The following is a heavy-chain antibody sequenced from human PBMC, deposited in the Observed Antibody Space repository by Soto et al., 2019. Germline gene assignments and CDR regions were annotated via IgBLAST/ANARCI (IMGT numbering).Heavy chain of an antibody. Sequence: QVQLVQSGAEVKKPGASVKVSCKASGYTLTSYGISWVRQAPGQGLEWMGWISAYNGNTNYAQKLQGRVTMTTDTSTRTAYLELRSLRSDDTAVYYCASDSSARYCISTRCSYYYGMDVWGQGTTVTVSS. CDR1: GYTLTSYG. D-gene: IGHD2-2*01. J-gene: IGHJ6*02. V-gene: IGHV1-18*01. CDR2: ISAYNGNT. CDR3: ASDSSARYCISTRCSYYYGMDV.